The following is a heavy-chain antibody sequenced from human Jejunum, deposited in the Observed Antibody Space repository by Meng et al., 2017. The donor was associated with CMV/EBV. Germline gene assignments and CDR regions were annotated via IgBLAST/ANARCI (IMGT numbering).Heavy chain of an antibody. CDR3: ARDGSYKLDY. Sequence: LSCAASGFSFNIFSGHWVRQVPGKGLVWVSRVTSDGTTTYAESVKGRFTISRDDATSTVYLQMDSLRVEDTAVYYCARDGSYKLDYWGQGTLVTVSS. CDR2: VTSDGTTT. V-gene: IGHV3-74*03. J-gene: IGHJ4*02. CDR1: GFSFNIFS. D-gene: IGHD3-10*01.